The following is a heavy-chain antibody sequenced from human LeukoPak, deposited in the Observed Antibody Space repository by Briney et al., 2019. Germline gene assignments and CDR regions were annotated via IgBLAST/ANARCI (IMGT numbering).Heavy chain of an antibody. CDR2: IYYSGST. D-gene: IGHD6-19*01. J-gene: IGHJ3*02. Sequence: PSETLSLTCTVSGGSISSYYWSWIRQPPGKGLEWIGYIYYSGSTNYNPSLKSRVTISVDTSKNQFSLKLSSVTAADTAVYYCAVSSGWPPGAFDIWGQGTMVTVSS. V-gene: IGHV4-59*01. CDR1: GGSISSYY. CDR3: AVSSGWPPGAFDI.